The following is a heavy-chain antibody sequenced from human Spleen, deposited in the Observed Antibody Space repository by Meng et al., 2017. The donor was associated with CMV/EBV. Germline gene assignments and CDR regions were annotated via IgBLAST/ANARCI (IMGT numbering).Heavy chain of an antibody. CDR2: INPNSGGT. CDR1: GYTFTGYY. J-gene: IGHJ4*02. Sequence: ASVKVSCKASGYTFTGYYMHWVRQAPGQGLEWMGWINPNSGGTNYAQKFQGRVTMTRDTSISTAYMELSRLRSDDTAVYYCARVSSGYYYMLDYWGQGTRVTVSS. V-gene: IGHV1-2*02. D-gene: IGHD3-22*01. CDR3: ARVSSGYYYMLDY.